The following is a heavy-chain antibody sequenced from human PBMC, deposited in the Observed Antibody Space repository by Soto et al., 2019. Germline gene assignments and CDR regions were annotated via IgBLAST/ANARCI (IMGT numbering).Heavy chain of an antibody. CDR2: IIPIFGTA. D-gene: IGHD3-22*01. J-gene: IGHJ4*02. CDR3: ARVERLLYDSSGYPIDY. Sequence: GASVKVSCKASGGTFSSYAISWVRQAPGQGLEWMGGIIPIFGTANYAQKFQGRVTITADESTSTAHMELRSLRSDDTAVYYCARVERLLYDSSGYPIDYWGQGTLVTVSS. V-gene: IGHV1-69*13. CDR1: GGTFSSYA.